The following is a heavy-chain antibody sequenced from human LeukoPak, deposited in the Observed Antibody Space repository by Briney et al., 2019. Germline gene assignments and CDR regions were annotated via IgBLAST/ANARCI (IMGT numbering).Heavy chain of an antibody. CDR3: ARTPRGRTNFDY. Sequence: SETLSLTCAVYGGSFSGYYWSWIRQPPGKGLEWIGEINHSGSTNYNPSLKSRVTISVDTSKNQFSLKLSSVTAADTAVYYCARTPRGRTNFDYWGQGTLVTVSS. V-gene: IGHV4-34*01. CDR2: INHSGST. CDR1: GGSFSGYY. J-gene: IGHJ4*02.